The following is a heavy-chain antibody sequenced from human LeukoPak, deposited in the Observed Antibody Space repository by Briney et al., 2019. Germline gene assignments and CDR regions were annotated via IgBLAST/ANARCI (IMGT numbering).Heavy chain of an antibody. D-gene: IGHD1-26*01. CDR2: ISGSGGST. V-gene: IGHV3-23*01. CDR3: AKSAVVGASKGYFDY. J-gene: IGHJ4*02. CDR1: GFTFSSYG. Sequence: GGSLRLSCAASGFTFSSYGMSWVRQAPGKGLEWVSAISGSGGSTYYADSVKGRFTISRDNSKNTLYLQMNSPRAEDTAVYYCAKSAVVGASKGYFDYWGQGTLVTVSS.